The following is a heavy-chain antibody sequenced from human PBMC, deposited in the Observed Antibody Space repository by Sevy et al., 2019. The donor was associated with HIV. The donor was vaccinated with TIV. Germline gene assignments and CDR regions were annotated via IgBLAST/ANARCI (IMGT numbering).Heavy chain of an antibody. J-gene: IGHJ4*02. Sequence: GGSLRLSCAASGFTFSSYSMTWVRQAPGKGLEWVSSISSSSTYIFYADSVKGRFTISRDNAKNSLYLQMNTLRAEDSALYYCARVQNGKYDYWGQGTLVTVSS. CDR3: ARVQNGKYDY. D-gene: IGHD1-1*01. CDR1: GFTFSSYS. CDR2: ISSSSTYI. V-gene: IGHV3-21*01.